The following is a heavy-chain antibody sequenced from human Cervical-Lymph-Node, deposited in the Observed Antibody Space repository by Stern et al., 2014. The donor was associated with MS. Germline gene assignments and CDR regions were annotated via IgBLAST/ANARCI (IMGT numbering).Heavy chain of an antibody. CDR2: GVPIDGVE. J-gene: IGHJ4*02. Sequence: QVQLVQSGAEVKKPGSSVKVSCKASGDTFNNYIFSWVRQAPGQGLEWMGRGVPIDGVENYAQKFQDRVTISADKSTSTVYMELRSLRSEDTAIYYCAREDLADTAPSDFWGQGTLVTVSS. CDR3: AREDLADTAPSDF. D-gene: IGHD5-18*01. CDR1: GDTFNNYI. V-gene: IGHV1-69*08.